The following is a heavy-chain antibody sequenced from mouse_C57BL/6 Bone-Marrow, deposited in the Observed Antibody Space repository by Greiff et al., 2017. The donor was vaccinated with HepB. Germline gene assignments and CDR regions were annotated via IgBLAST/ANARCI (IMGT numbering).Heavy chain of an antibody. CDR1: GFSLTSYG. Sequence: QVQLKQSGPGLVQPSQSLSITCTVSGFSLTSYGVHWVRQPPGKGLEWLGVIWSGGSTDYNAAFISILSISKDNSKSKVFFKMNSLKADDTAIYYCAKNRYYGSSFYFDYWGQGTTLTVSS. V-gene: IGHV2-4*01. CDR3: AKNRYYGSSFYFDY. CDR2: IWSGGST. D-gene: IGHD1-1*01. J-gene: IGHJ2*01.